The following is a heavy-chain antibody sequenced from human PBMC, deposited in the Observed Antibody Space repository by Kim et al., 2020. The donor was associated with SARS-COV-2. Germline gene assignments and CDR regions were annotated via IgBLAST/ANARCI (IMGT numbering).Heavy chain of an antibody. CDR1: GFTFSSYS. Sequence: GGSLRLSCAASGFTFSSYSMNWVRQAPGKGLEWVSSISSSSSYIYYADSVKGRFTISRDNAKNSLYLQMNSLRAEDTAVYYCAAPSSSSWYDFYYYGMDVWGQGTTVTVSS. J-gene: IGHJ6*02. D-gene: IGHD6-13*01. V-gene: IGHV3-21*01. CDR3: AAPSSSSWYDFYYYGMDV. CDR2: ISSSSSYI.